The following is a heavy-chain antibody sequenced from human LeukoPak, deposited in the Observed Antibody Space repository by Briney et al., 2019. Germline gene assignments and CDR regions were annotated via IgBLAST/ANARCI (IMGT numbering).Heavy chain of an antibody. CDR1: GYPFTRYG. J-gene: IGHJ4*02. CDR2: INPDNGNT. CDR3: ATYYCSTTGCYPYFFDY. V-gene: IGHV1-18*01. D-gene: IGHD2-2*01. Sequence: ASVNLSCKVSGYPFTRYGRSWVRQAPGQGLEWMGWINPDNGNTKHAQKFQGRVTMTTDTSTSTAHMELRSLRSDDTAVYYCATYYCSTTGCYPYFFDYWAEESLHTVSS.